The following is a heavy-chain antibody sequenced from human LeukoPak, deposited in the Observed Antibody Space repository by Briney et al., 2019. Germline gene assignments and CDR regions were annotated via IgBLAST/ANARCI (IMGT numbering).Heavy chain of an antibody. J-gene: IGHJ5*02. Sequence: ASVKVSCKASGYTFTCYGISWVRQAPGQGLEWMGWISAYNGNTNYAQKLQGRVTMTTDTSTSTAYMELRSLRSDDTAVYYCARYCSSTSCYSTGLGNWFDPWGQGTLVTVSS. CDR2: ISAYNGNT. D-gene: IGHD2-2*01. CDR3: ARYCSSTSCYSTGLGNWFDP. CDR1: GYTFTCYG. V-gene: IGHV1-18*01.